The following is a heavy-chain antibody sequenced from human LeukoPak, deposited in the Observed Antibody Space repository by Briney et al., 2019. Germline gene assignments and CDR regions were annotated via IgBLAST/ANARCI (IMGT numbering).Heavy chain of an antibody. Sequence: PSETLSLTCTVSGGSISSYYWSWIRQPPGKGLEWIGYIYYSGSTNYNPSLKSRVTISVDTSKNQFSLKLSSVTAADTAVYYCASPLTFSGMDVWGQGTTVTVS. J-gene: IGHJ6*02. V-gene: IGHV4-59*08. CDR2: IYYSGST. CDR3: ASPLTFSGMDV. CDR1: GGSISSYY.